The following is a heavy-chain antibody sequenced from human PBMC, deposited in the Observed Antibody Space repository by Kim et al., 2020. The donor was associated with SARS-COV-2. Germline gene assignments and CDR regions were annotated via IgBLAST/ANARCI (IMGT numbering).Heavy chain of an antibody. V-gene: IGHV4-39*01. Sequence: KSRVTISVDTSKNQFSLKLSSVTAADTAVYYCARLAYYYDSSGYYATFDYWGQGTLVTVSS. D-gene: IGHD3-22*01. CDR3: ARLAYYYDSSGYYATFDY. J-gene: IGHJ4*02.